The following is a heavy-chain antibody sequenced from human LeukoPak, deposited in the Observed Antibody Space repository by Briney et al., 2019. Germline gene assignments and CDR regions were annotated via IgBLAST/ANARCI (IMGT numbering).Heavy chain of an antibody. D-gene: IGHD3-22*01. CDR1: GFTFSSSA. CDR3: AIDVISSGFFPDY. V-gene: IGHV3-23*01. CDR2: ISTSGGST. Sequence: GGSLRLSCAVSGFTFSSSAMTWVRQAPGEGLEWVSAISTSGGSTFYADSVKGRFTISRDNSRNTLYLQMDSLRDEDTAVYYCAIDVISSGFFPDYWGQGTLGTVSS. J-gene: IGHJ4*02.